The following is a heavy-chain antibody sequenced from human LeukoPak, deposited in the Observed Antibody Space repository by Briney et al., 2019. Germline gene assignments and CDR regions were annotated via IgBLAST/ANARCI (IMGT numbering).Heavy chain of an antibody. Sequence: GGSLRLSCAASGFTFSDYYMSWIRQAPGKGLEWVSYISSSGSTTYYADSVKGRFTISRDNSKNSLYLQMNSLRTEDTALYYCAKEREVGKSGSYYFDYWGQGTLITVSS. CDR3: AKEREVGKSGSYYFDY. V-gene: IGHV3-11*01. D-gene: IGHD1-26*01. J-gene: IGHJ4*02. CDR2: ISSSGSTT. CDR1: GFTFSDYY.